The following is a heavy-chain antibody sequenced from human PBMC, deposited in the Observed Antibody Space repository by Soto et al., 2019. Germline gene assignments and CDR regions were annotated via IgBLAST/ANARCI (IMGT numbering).Heavy chain of an antibody. D-gene: IGHD6-6*01. CDR3: AREEQLPRSPMDV. CDR1: VYTFTSYG. CDR2: ISAYNGNT. Sequence: ASVKVSCKASVYTFTSYGISWVRQAPGQRLEWMGWISAYNGNTNYAQKLQGRVTMTTDTSTSTAYKELRSLRSDDTAVYYCAREEQLPRSPMDVWGKGTTVTVSS. V-gene: IGHV1-18*01. J-gene: IGHJ6*03.